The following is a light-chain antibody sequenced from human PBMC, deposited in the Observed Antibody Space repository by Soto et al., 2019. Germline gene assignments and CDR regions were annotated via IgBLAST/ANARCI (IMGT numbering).Light chain of an antibody. V-gene: IGKV1-39*01. Sequence: DIQMTQSPSSLSASVGDRVTITCRASQSISSYLNWYQQKPGKATKLLIYAASSLQSGVPSRFSGSGSGKDFTLTISSLQPEDFATYYCQQSYSTPPTFGQGTRWISN. CDR2: AAS. J-gene: IGKJ1*01. CDR1: QSISSY. CDR3: QQSYSTPPT.